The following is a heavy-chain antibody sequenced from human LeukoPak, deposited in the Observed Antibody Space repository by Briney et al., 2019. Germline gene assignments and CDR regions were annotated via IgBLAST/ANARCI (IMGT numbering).Heavy chain of an antibody. Sequence: GGSLRLSCAASGFTFSTYAMSWVRQAPGKGLEWVSVICGSDGSTHYAYSVKGRFTISRDNSKNTLYLQMDSLRAEDTAVYYCAKGGHLDYWGQGNLVTVSS. CDR2: ICGSDGST. J-gene: IGHJ4*02. V-gene: IGHV3-23*01. CDR3: AKGGHLDY. D-gene: IGHD5-12*01. CDR1: GFTFSTYA.